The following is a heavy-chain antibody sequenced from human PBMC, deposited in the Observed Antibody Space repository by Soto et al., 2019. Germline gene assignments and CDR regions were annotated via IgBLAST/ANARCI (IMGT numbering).Heavy chain of an antibody. D-gene: IGHD2-2*01. J-gene: IGHJ6*03. CDR2: IYYSGST. CDR1: GGSISSYY. CDR3: ARGAVPAAMAKYYYYYYMDV. Sequence: QVQLQESGPGLVKPSETLSLTCTVSGGSISSYYWSWIRQPPGKGLEWIGYIYYSGSTNYNPSLKSRVTISVDTSKNQFSLKLSSVTAADTAVYYCARGAVPAAMAKYYYYYYMDVWGKGTTVTVSS. V-gene: IGHV4-59*01.